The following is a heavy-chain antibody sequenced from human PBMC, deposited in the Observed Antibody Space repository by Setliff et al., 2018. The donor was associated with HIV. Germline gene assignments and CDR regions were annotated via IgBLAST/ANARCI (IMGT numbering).Heavy chain of an antibody. J-gene: IGHJ5*02. CDR1: GYTFTDYA. Sequence: ASVKVSCKASGYTFTDYAMNWVRQAPGQGPEWMGIINPNGGSTNYAQKFEGRVAMTADTSTNNVHMYLSSLRSEDTAIYYCARGGPGSSFGYDWFDPWGQGTPVTVSS. V-gene: IGHV1-46*01. CDR2: INPNGGST. CDR3: ARGGPGSSFGYDWFDP. D-gene: IGHD5-18*01.